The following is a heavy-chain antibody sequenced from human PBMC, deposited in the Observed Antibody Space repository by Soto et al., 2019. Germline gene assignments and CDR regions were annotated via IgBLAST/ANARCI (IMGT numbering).Heavy chain of an antibody. CDR3: ALCKAYYDSSGYYDKCAFDI. J-gene: IGHJ3*02. D-gene: IGHD3-22*01. V-gene: IGHV1-18*01. Sequence: EASVKVSCKASGYTFTSYGISWVRQAPGQGLEWMGWISAYNGNTNYAQKLQGRVTMTTDTSTSTAYTELRSLRSDDTAVYYCALCKAYYDSSGYYDKCAFDIWGQGTMVTVSS. CDR1: GYTFTSYG. CDR2: ISAYNGNT.